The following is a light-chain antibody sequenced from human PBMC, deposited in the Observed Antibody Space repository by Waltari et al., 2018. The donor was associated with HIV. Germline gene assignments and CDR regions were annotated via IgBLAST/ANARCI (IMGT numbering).Light chain of an antibody. CDR3: CSYAGRYTYV. CDR1: SSDVGGYNY. Sequence: QSALTQPRSVSGSPGQSVTISCTRTSSDVGGYNYVSWYQHHPGKAPKFMIYDVTKRPSGVPDRFSGSKSGNTASLTISGLQAEDEADYYCCSYAGRYTYVFGTGTKVTVL. CDR2: DVT. J-gene: IGLJ1*01. V-gene: IGLV2-11*01.